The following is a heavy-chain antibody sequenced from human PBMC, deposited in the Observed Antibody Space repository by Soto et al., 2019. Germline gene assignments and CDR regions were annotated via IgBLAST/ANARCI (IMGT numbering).Heavy chain of an antibody. Sequence: SGPTLVNPTHTLSLSCTFSGFSLSSDGVSVGWIRQPSGKALEWIALIYWGDYKRYSPSLKNRLNITRDTSTNQVVLTLTNMDPVDTAKYYAVRRRADATIYDCFDTWSQGTLVTVSS. J-gene: IGHJ5*02. D-gene: IGHD4-17*01. CDR3: VRRRADATIYDCFDT. V-gene: IGHV2-5*02. CDR1: GFSLSSDGVS. CDR2: IYWGDYK.